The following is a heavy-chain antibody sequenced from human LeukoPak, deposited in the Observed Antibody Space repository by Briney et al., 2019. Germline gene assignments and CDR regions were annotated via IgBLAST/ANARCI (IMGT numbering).Heavy chain of an antibody. D-gene: IGHD3-3*01. V-gene: IGHV4-34*01. J-gene: IGHJ5*02. CDR1: GGSFSGYY. CDR3: ARGPFTIFGVVIYFDP. Sequence: SETLSLTCAVYGGSFSGYYWSWIRQPPWKGLEWIGEINHSGSTNYNPSLKSRVTISVDTSKNQFSLKLSSVTAADTAVYYCARGPFTIFGVVIYFDPWGQGTLVTVSS. CDR2: INHSGST.